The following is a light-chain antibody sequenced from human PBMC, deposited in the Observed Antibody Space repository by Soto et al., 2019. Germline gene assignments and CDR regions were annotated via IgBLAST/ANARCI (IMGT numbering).Light chain of an antibody. CDR3: QHYNTYPWT. CDR2: KAS. V-gene: IGKV1-5*03. CDR1: QSISIW. Sequence: DIRMTQSPSTLSASVGDRVTIPCRASQSISIWLAWYQQKPGKAPKLLIYKASILQTGVPSRFSGSGSGTEFTLTISSLQPDDVATYYCQHYNTYPWTFGQGTKVEMK. J-gene: IGKJ1*01.